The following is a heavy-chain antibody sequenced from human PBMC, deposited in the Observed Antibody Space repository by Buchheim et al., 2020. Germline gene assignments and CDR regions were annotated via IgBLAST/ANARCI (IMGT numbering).Heavy chain of an antibody. CDR2: ISGSGFGT. V-gene: IGHV3-23*01. J-gene: IGHJ4*02. Sequence: EVQLLESGGDLARPGGSLRLSCAGSGFTSTSYGMSWVRQAPGRGLEWVAGISGSGFGTWYADSVKGRFTISSDHSKNTLFLQMDSLRVEDTAVYYCAKDGGRTSWGISPLYYFDHWGQGSL. CDR1: GFTSTSYG. D-gene: IGHD3-16*01. CDR3: AKDGGRTSWGISPLYYFDH.